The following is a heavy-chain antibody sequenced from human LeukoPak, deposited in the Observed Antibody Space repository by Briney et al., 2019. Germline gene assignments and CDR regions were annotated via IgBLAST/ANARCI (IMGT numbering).Heavy chain of an antibody. V-gene: IGHV3-23*01. Sequence: GGSLRLSCTVSGFTLSSYAMSWVRRAPGKGLEWVSATSSSDAGKYYADSVRGRFTISRDNSRNTMYLQMNSLRAEDTAVYYCARVVVLVTSTSFLGGLTNYYYYYYMDVWGKGTTVTVSS. D-gene: IGHD2-15*01. CDR3: ARVVVLVTSTSFLGGLTNYYYYYYMDV. J-gene: IGHJ6*03. CDR2: TSSSDAGK. CDR1: GFTLSSYA.